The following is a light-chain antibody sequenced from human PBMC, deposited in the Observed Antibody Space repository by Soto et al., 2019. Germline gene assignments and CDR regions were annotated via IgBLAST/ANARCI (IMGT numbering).Light chain of an antibody. CDR1: RSVTTN. CDR3: QQYHNWPPYT. J-gene: IGKJ2*01. CDR2: GAS. Sequence: ELGIPQFQAPLSLSQGERAPLSCRASRSVTTNLAWYQQKPGQAPRLLMYGASTRATGIPARFSGSGSGTEFTLTISSLQSEDFAVYYCQQYHNWPPYTFGQGTKLEIK. V-gene: IGKV3-15*01.